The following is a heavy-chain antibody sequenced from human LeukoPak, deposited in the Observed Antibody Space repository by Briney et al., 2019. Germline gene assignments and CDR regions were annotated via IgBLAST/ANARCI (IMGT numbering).Heavy chain of an antibody. CDR1: GFTFSSHA. D-gene: IGHD6-13*01. Sequence: PGGSLRLSCEASGFTFSSHAMSWVRQAPGKGLEWVSGLSGSGDSTYYAGSVRGRFTISRDNSKNTLHLQMNSLGAEDTAVYYCAKGRGSGSSWNFDYWGQGTLVTVSS. J-gene: IGHJ4*02. CDR3: AKGRGSGSSWNFDY. V-gene: IGHV3-23*01. CDR2: LSGSGDST.